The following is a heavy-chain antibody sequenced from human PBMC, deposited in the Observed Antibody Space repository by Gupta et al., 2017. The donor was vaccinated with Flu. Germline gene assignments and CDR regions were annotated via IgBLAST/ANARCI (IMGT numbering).Heavy chain of an antibody. D-gene: IGHD6-13*01. V-gene: IGHV4-31*03. CDR1: GGPISSGGYD. CDR3: ARSRGSSSWYHSGMDV. J-gene: IGHJ6*02. Sequence: QVQLQESGPGLVKPSQTLSRTGTVSGGPISSGGYDWSWIRQHPGKGLEWIGYIYYSGTTYYNQYLKSRVTISVDTSKNQFSLKLSSVTAADTAVYYCARSRGSSSWYHSGMDVWGQGTTVTVSS. CDR2: IYYSGTT.